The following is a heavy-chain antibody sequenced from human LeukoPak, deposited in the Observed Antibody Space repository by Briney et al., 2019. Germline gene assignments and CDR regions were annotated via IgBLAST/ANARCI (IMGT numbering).Heavy chain of an antibody. CDR3: ARDADYYDSSGYYAFDI. CDR2: INPYSGGT. CDR1: EYTFTDYY. J-gene: IGHJ3*02. D-gene: IGHD3-22*01. V-gene: IGHV1-2*02. Sequence: GVSVKVSCKASEYTFTDYYIHWVRQAPGQGLEWMGWINPYSGGTNYAQKFQGRVTMTRDTSISTAYMELSSLRSDDTAVYYCARDADYYDSSGYYAFDIWGQGTMVTVSS.